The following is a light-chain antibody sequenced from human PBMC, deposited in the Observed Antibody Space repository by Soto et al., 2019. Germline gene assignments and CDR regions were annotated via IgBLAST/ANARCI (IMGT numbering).Light chain of an antibody. Sequence: EIVMTQSPATLSVSPGERATLSCRASQSVSSNLAWYHQEPGQAPRLLIYGASTRATGIPARFSGSGSGTEFTLTISSLQSEDFAVYYCQQYNNWPLTFGGGTKVEIK. J-gene: IGKJ4*01. CDR1: QSVSSN. CDR2: GAS. CDR3: QQYNNWPLT. V-gene: IGKV3-15*01.